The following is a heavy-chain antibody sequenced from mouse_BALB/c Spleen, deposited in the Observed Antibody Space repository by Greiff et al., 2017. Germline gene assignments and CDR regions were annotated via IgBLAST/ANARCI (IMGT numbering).Heavy chain of an antibody. V-gene: IGHV5-6-4*01. D-gene: IGHD2-12*01. CDR2: ISSGGSYT. Sequence: EVMLVESGGGLVKPGGSLKLSCAASGFTFSSYTMSWVRQTPEKRLEWVATISSGGSYTYYPDSVKGRFTISRDNAKNTLYLQMSSLKSEDTAMYYCTREGKYDNAMDYWGQGTSVTVSS. CDR3: TREGKYDNAMDY. CDR1: GFTFSSYT. J-gene: IGHJ4*01.